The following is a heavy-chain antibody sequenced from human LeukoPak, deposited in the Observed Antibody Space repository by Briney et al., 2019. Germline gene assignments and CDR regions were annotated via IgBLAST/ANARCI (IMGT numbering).Heavy chain of an antibody. V-gene: IGHV4-30-2*01. CDR3: ARCRPSPYYFDY. Sequence: SETLSLTCAVSGGSISSGGYYWSWIRQPPGKGLEWIGYIYHSGSTYYNPSLKSRVTISVDRSKNQFSLKLSSVTAADTAVYYCARCRPSPYYFDYWGQGTLVTVSS. J-gene: IGHJ4*02. CDR2: IYHSGST. D-gene: IGHD6-6*01. CDR1: GGSISSGGYY.